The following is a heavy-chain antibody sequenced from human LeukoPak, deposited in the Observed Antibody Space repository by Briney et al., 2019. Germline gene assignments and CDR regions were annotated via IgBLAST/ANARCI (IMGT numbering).Heavy chain of an antibody. CDR1: GFTFSSYA. V-gene: IGHV3-23*01. Sequence: GGSLRLSCAASGFTFSSYAMSWVRQAPGKGLKWVSTINDNGAGTYYADSVKGRSTISRDNSYNTVSLQMNSLRAEDAAVYYCARVRYDSGWYDYWGQGAQVIVSS. CDR3: ARVRYDSGWYDY. D-gene: IGHD6-19*01. J-gene: IGHJ4*02. CDR2: INDNGAGT.